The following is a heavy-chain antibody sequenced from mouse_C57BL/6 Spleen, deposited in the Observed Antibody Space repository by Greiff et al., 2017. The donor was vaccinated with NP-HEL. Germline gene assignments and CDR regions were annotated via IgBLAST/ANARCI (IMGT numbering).Heavy chain of an antibody. J-gene: IGHJ2*01. D-gene: IGHD2-1*01. CDR3: ARSDLPTPYFDY. CDR1: GYTFTSYW. CDR2: INPSNGGT. V-gene: IGHV1-53*01. Sequence: QVQLQQPGTELVKPGASVKLSCKASGYTFTSYWMHWVKQRPGQGLEWIGNINPSNGGTNYNEKFKSKATLTVDKSSCTAYMQLSSLTSEDSAVYYCARSDLPTPYFDYWGQGTPLTVSS.